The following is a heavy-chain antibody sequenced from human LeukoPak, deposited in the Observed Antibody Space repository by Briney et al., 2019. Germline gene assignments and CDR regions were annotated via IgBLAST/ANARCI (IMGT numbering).Heavy chain of an antibody. Sequence: ASVKVSCKASGYTFTSYDISWVRQAPGQGLEWMGWISAYNGNTNYAQKLQGRVTMTTDTSTSTAYMELRSLRSDDTAVYYCARSNAGIAVAPNFDLWGRGTLVTASS. J-gene: IGHJ2*01. CDR1: GYTFTSYD. V-gene: IGHV1-18*01. CDR3: ARSNAGIAVAPNFDL. CDR2: ISAYNGNT. D-gene: IGHD6-19*01.